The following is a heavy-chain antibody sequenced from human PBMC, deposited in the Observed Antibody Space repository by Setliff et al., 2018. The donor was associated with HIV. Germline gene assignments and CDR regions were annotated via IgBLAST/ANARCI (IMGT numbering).Heavy chain of an antibody. CDR3: ARERSLITNRRYFDS. J-gene: IGHJ4*02. V-gene: IGHV4-4*07. D-gene: IGHD3-16*01. CDR2: IYSSGST. CDR1: NVSIKSYY. Sequence: PSETLSLTCTVSNVSIKSYYWSWIRQPAGRALEWIGRIYSSGSTNYNPSLKSRIKMSIDTPKNQFSLKLSSVTAADTAVYYCARERSLITNRRYFDSWGQGTLVTVSS.